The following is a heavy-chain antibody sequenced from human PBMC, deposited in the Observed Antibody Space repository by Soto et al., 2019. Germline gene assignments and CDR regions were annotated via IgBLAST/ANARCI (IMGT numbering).Heavy chain of an antibody. D-gene: IGHD6-19*01. J-gene: IGHJ4*02. V-gene: IGHV4-34*01. Sequence: PSETLSRTWGVYGGSFSCYYWSWIRQPPGKGLEWIGEISHSGSTNYNPSLKSRVTISVDTSKNQFSLKLSSVTAADTAVYYCARGIAVADWGQGTLVTVSS. CDR1: GGSFSCYY. CDR2: ISHSGST. CDR3: ARGIAVAD.